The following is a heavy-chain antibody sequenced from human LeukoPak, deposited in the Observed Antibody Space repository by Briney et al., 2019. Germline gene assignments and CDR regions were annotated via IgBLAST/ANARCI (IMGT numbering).Heavy chain of an antibody. CDR2: LSGSGIST. Sequence: PGGSLRLSCAASGFTFATYAMTWVRQAPGNELEGFAALSGSGISTYYADSVKGRFTISRANSEDTLHLQMDGLRAEDTAVYFCAKGRGTGTYYFDYWGRGILVTVPS. J-gene: IGHJ4*02. CDR3: AKGRGTGTYYFDY. D-gene: IGHD3/OR15-3a*01. V-gene: IGHV3-23*01. CDR1: GFTFATYA.